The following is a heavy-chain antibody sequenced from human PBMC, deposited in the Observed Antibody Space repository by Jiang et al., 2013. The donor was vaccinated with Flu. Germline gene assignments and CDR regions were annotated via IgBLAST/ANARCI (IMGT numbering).Heavy chain of an antibody. D-gene: IGHD6-19*01. V-gene: IGHV4-4*02. CDR2: IYESGAT. CDR3: VSNGWYSLEY. J-gene: IGHJ4*02. CDR1: GASISHDNW. Sequence: PGLVKPSGTPSLTCGVSGASISHDNWWSWVRQPPGKGLEWIGEIYESGATNYNPSLKSRVTISVDKSKNQFSLKLSSVTAADTAVYYCVSNGWYSLEYWGQGTLVTVPS.